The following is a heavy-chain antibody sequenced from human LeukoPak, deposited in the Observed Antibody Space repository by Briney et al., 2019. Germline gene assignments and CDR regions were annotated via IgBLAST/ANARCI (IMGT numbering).Heavy chain of an antibody. J-gene: IGHJ4*02. V-gene: IGHV4-34*01. Sequence: GSLRLSCAASGFTFSSYGMHWVRQAPGKGLEWIGEINHSGSTNYNPSLKSRVTISVDTSKNQFSLKLSSVTAADTAVYYCARGPRHYDSSGYYSIGQSQHGRNFDYWGQGTLVTVSS. CDR1: GFTFSSYG. CDR2: INHSGST. D-gene: IGHD3-22*01. CDR3: ARGPRHYDSSGYYSIGQSQHGRNFDY.